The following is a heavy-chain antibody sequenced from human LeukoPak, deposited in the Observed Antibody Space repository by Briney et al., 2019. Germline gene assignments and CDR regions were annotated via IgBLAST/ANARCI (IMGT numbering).Heavy chain of an antibody. CDR2: IYHSGST. CDR3: ARAFRTRYFDL. J-gene: IGHJ2*01. V-gene: IGHV4-4*08. Sequence: PSETLSLTCTASGGSISTYYWSWIRQPPGKGLEWIGEIYHSGSTNYNPSLKSRVTISVDTSKNQFSLKLSSVTAADTAVYYCARAFRTRYFDLWGRGTLVTVSS. CDR1: GGSISTYY. D-gene: IGHD1-14*01.